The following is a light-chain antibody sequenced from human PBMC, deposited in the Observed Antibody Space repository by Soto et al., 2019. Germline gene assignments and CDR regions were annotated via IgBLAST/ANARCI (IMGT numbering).Light chain of an antibody. Sequence: EIVLTQSPATLSLSPGERATLSCWASQSVSNSLAWFQQRPGQAPRLLIYGASDRATGIPARFSGTGSGTDFTLTISSLEPEDFAVYYCQQRAKWPRTFGQGTK. CDR3: QQRAKWPRT. CDR2: GAS. J-gene: IGKJ1*01. CDR1: QSVSNS. V-gene: IGKV3-11*01.